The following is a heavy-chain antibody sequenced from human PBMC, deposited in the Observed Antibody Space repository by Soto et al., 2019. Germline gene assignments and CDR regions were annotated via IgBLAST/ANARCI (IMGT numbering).Heavy chain of an antibody. V-gene: IGHV1-69*12. CDR3: ASWLKEDGIGGNYYYGTDV. D-gene: IGHD1-26*01. Sequence: QVQLVQSGAEVKKPGSSVQVSCKASGGTFSSYAFSWVRQAPGQGLEWVGGIIPIFGTADDAQKFKGRVTISADESTSTVHMELGSLRSEDTAVYYCASWLKEDGIGGNYYYGTDVWGQGTTVTVSS. CDR1: GGTFSSYA. J-gene: IGHJ6*02. CDR2: IIPIFGTA.